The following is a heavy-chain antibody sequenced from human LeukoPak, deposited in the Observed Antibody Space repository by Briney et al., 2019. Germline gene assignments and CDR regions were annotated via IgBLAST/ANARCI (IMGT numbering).Heavy chain of an antibody. Sequence: GGSLRLSCAASGFTFSNYWMTWVRQAPGKGLEWVANMKQDGSEKYYVDSVKGRFTISRDNAKNSLYLQMNSLRAEDTAVYYCARDCLRWLQLKDYWGQGTLVTVSS. CDR3: ARDCLRWLQLKDY. D-gene: IGHD5-24*01. CDR2: MKQDGSEK. CDR1: GFTFSNYW. V-gene: IGHV3-7*03. J-gene: IGHJ4*02.